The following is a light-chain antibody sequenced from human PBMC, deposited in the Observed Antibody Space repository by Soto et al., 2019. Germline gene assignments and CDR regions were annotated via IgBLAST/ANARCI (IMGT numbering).Light chain of an antibody. CDR1: QSISSW. Sequence: DIQMTQSPSTLSASVGDRVTITCRASQSISSWLAWYQQKPGKAPKLLIYQASTLDSGATSRFSGTGSGTGFTLSISGLQPDDFATYYCQQYDGYSGRTFGQGTKVDIK. J-gene: IGKJ1*01. CDR3: QQYDGYSGRT. V-gene: IGKV1-5*03. CDR2: QAS.